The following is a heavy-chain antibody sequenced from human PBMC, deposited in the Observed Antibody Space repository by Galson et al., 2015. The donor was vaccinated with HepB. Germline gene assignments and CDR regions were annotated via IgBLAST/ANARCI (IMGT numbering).Heavy chain of an antibody. D-gene: IGHD7-27*01. Sequence: ETLSLTCSVSGGSISSSNYYWGWVRQPPGKGLEWIGSIYYSGSTYYNPSLKSRVTMSVDTSKSQFSLKLTSVTAADTAIYYCARSLGSDAFDIWGRGTMVTVSS. V-gene: IGHV4-39*07. CDR3: ARSLGSDAFDI. J-gene: IGHJ3*02. CDR2: IYYSGST. CDR1: GGSISSSNYY.